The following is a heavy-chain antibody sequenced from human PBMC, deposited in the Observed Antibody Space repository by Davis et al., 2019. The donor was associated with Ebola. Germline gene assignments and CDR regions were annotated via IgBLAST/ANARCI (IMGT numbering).Heavy chain of an antibody. D-gene: IGHD1-26*01. J-gene: IGHJ2*01. CDR3: VKGTLGGGNWFFDH. CDR2: INPATGAT. CDR1: GYTFTDYN. Sequence: ASVKVSCKTSGYTFTDYNMQWVRQAPGQGLEWMGWINPATGATYYAQKFQGWVTMTRDTSVTSVYLELSRLKSDDTAVYYCVKGTLGGGNWFFDHWGRGTLVTVSS. V-gene: IGHV1-2*04.